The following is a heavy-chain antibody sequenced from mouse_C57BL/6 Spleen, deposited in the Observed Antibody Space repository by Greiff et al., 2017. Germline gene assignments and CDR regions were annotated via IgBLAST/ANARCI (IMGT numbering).Heavy chain of an antibody. CDR3: ARDYYGSNPAWFAY. V-gene: IGHV3-6*01. Sequence: VQLKESGPGLVKPSQSLSLTCSVTGYSITSGYYWNWIRQFPGNKLEWMGYISYDGSNNYNPSLENRTSITRDTSKNQFFLKLNSVTTEDTATDDCARDYYGSNPAWFAYWGQGTLVTVSA. CDR2: ISYDGSN. J-gene: IGHJ3*01. D-gene: IGHD1-1*01. CDR1: GYSITSGYY.